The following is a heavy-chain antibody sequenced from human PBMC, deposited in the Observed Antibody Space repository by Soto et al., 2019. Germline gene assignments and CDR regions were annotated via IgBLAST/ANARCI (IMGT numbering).Heavy chain of an antibody. J-gene: IGHJ6*02. CDR2: ISWTSRNI. D-gene: IGHD2-15*01. V-gene: IGHV3-9*01. CDR3: AKGNGGLAWGMDL. Sequence: EVQLVESGGGLVQPGRSLRLSCAASGFTFDDYAMHWVRQCPGKGLEWVSGISWTSRNIGYADSVKGRFTISRDNAKNFLYLQMNSLRPEDTALYYCAKGNGGLAWGMDLWGQGTTVTVSS. CDR1: GFTFDDYA.